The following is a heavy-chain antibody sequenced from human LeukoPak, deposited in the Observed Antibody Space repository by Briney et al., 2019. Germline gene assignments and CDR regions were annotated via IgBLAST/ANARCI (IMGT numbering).Heavy chain of an antibody. J-gene: IGHJ4*02. CDR1: GFTFSYYG. CDR3: ARSTSGSRDGYNWRFDY. CDR2: ISYDRSNK. V-gene: IGHV3-30*03. D-gene: IGHD5-24*01. Sequence: GGTLRLSCAASGFTFSYYGKHWVRHAQAKGQEWVAVISYDRSNKYYADSVKGRFTISRDNAKNSLYLQMNSLRGEDTAVYYCARSTSGSRDGYNWRFDYWGQGTLVTVSS.